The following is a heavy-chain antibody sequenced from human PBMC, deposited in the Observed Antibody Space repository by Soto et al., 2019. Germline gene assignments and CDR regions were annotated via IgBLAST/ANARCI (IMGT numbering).Heavy chain of an antibody. V-gene: IGHV1-69*01. CDR2: IIPIFGTA. CDR1: GGTFSSYA. CDR3: EREVGAGEDWFDP. D-gene: IGHD1-26*01. J-gene: IGHJ5*02. Sequence: QVQLVQSGAEVKKPGSSVKVSCKASGGTFSSYAISWVRQAPGQGLEWMGGIIPIFGTANYAQKFQGRVTINADESTSTAYMELSSRRSEDTAVYYCEREVGAGEDWFDPWGQGTLVTVSS.